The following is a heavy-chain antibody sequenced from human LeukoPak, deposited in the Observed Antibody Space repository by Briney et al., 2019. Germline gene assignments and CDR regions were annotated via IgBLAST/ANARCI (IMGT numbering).Heavy chain of an antibody. D-gene: IGHD2-2*01. Sequence: SVKVSCKASGGTFSSYAISWVRQAPGQGLEWMGGIIPIFGTANYAQKFQGRGTITTDESTSTAYMELSSLRSEDTAVYYCAVWLGYCSSTSCYPVFDYWGQGTLVTVSS. CDR2: IIPIFGTA. J-gene: IGHJ4*02. CDR1: GGTFSSYA. V-gene: IGHV1-69*05. CDR3: AVWLGYCSSTSCYPVFDY.